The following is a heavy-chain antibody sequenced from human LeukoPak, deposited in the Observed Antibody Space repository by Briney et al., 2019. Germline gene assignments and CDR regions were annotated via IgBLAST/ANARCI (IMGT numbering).Heavy chain of an antibody. D-gene: IGHD2-21*02. Sequence: GESLKISCKGSGYSFSSYGMSWVRQAPGKGLEWVSAISGSGGSTYYADSVKGRFTISRDNSKNTLYLQMNSLRAEDTAVYYCAKGPVGGDSYYYYMDVWGKGTTVTISS. J-gene: IGHJ6*03. CDR3: AKGPVGGDSYYYYMDV. CDR2: ISGSGGST. V-gene: IGHV3-23*01. CDR1: GYSFSSYG.